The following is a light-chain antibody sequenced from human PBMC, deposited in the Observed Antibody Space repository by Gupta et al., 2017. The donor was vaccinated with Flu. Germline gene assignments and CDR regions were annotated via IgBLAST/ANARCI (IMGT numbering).Light chain of an antibody. J-gene: IGLJ2*01. V-gene: IGLV6-57*01. CDR3: QSDDSITRDVV. Sequence: NFMLTQPHSVSESPGKTVTISCPRTSGSIATTYVQWYQQRPGSSPTTVIYEDNRRLSGVPDRVSGSIDSSSNSASLTIAGLNTEDEADYYCQSDDSITRDVVFGGGTRLTVL. CDR1: SGSIATTY. CDR2: EDN.